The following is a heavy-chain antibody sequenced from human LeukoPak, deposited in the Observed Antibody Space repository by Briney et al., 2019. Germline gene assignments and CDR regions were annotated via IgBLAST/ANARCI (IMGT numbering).Heavy chain of an antibody. CDR3: ARTWIQLWRSYFDY. CDR2: ISSSGSTI. D-gene: IGHD5-18*01. V-gene: IGHV3-48*04. J-gene: IGHJ4*02. Sequence: PGGSLRLSCAASGFTFSSYSMNWVRQAPGKGLEWVSYISSSGSTIYYADSVKRRFTISGDNAKNSIYLQMTSLRAEDTAVYYCARTWIQLWRSYFDYWGQGTLVTVSS. CDR1: GFTFSSYS.